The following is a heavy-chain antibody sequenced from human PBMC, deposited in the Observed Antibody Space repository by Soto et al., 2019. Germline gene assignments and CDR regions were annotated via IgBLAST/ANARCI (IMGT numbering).Heavy chain of an antibody. V-gene: IGHV1-18*01. Sequence: QVQLVQSGAEVKKPGASVKVSCKASGYTFTSYGISWVRQAPGQGLEWMGWISAYNGNTNYAQKLQGRVTMTTDTSTSTAYMERRSLRSDDTAVYYCASDRGRDFDWSSYSYYYGMDVWGQGTTVTVSS. CDR3: ASDRGRDFDWSSYSYYYGMDV. D-gene: IGHD3-9*01. CDR2: ISAYNGNT. J-gene: IGHJ6*02. CDR1: GYTFTSYG.